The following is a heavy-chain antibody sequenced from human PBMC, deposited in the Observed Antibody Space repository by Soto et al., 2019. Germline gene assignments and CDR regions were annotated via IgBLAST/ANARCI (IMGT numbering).Heavy chain of an antibody. V-gene: IGHV1-18*01. CDR3: ARDTRGYSYDMMGWYYFDY. J-gene: IGHJ4*02. CDR2: ISAYNGNT. CDR1: GYTFTSYG. Sequence: VASVKVSCKASGYTFTSYGISWVLQAPGQGLEWMGWISAYNGNTNYAQKLQGRVTMTTDTSTSTAYMELRSLRSDDTAVYYCARDTRGYSYDMMGWYYFDYWGQGTLVTVSS. D-gene: IGHD5-18*01.